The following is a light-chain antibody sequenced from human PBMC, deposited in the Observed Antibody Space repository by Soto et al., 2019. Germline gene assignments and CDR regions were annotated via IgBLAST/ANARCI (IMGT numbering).Light chain of an antibody. Sequence: DIEMTQSPSTLSASVGDGVAVTYRASQSIGNLLAWYQQKPGKAPNLLISDASNLEIGVPSRFSGSGSETEFTLTITSLQPEDFATYYCQQYKNYSPSTFGQGTKL. CDR3: QQYKNYSPST. CDR1: QSIGNL. V-gene: IGKV1-5*01. J-gene: IGKJ2*01. CDR2: DAS.